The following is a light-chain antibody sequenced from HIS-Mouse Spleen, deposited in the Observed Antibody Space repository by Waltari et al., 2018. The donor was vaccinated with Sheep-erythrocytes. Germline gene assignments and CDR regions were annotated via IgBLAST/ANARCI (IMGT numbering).Light chain of an antibody. CDR1: ALPTKY. J-gene: IGLJ2*01. Sequence: SYELTQPPSVSVSPGQTARITCSGDALPTKYAYWYQQKSGQAPVLVIYEDSKRPSGIPERFSGSSSGTMATLTISGAQVEDEADYYCYSTDSSGNQVFGEGTKLTVL. CDR2: EDS. CDR3: YSTDSSGNQV. V-gene: IGLV3-10*01.